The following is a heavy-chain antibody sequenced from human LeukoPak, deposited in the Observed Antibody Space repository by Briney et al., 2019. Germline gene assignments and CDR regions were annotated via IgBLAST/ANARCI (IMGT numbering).Heavy chain of an antibody. CDR2: INHSGST. J-gene: IGHJ4*02. CDR1: GGSFSGYY. V-gene: IGHV4-34*01. Sequence: PSETLSLTCAVYGGSFSGYYWSWIRQPPGKGLEWIGEINHSGSTNYNPSLKSRVTISVDTSKNQFSLKLSSVTAADTAVHYCARGRPYYYDSSGYYRTHDYWGQGTLVTVPS. CDR3: ARGRPYYYDSSGYYRTHDY. D-gene: IGHD3-22*01.